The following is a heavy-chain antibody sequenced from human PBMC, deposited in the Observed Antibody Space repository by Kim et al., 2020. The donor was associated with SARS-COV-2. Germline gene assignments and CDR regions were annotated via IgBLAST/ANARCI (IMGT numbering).Heavy chain of an antibody. Sequence: GGSLRLSCAASGFTFSSYGMHWVRQAPGKGLEWVAVISYDGSNKYYADSVKGRFTISRDNSKNTLYLQMNSLRAEDTAVYYCARNYYYGSGSYYYYFDYWGQGTLVTVSS. CDR1: GFTFSSYG. V-gene: IGHV3-30*03. J-gene: IGHJ4*02. D-gene: IGHD3-10*01. CDR2: ISYDGSNK. CDR3: ARNYYYGSGSYYYYFDY.